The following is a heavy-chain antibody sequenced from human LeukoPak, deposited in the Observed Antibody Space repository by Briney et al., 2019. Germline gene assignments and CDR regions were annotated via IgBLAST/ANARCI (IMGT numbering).Heavy chain of an antibody. D-gene: IGHD1-26*01. CDR1: GFTFSSYA. CDR3: ARDRVGATDYFDY. V-gene: IGHV3-30-3*01. J-gene: IGHJ4*02. CDR2: ISYDGSNK. Sequence: GGSLRLSCAASGFTFSSYAMHWVRQAPGKGLEWVAVISYDGSNKYYADSVMGRFTISRDNSKNTLYLQMNSLRAEDTAVYYCARDRVGATDYFDYWGQGTLVTVSS.